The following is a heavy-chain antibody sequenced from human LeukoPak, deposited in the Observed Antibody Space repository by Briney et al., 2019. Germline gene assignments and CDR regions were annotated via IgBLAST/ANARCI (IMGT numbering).Heavy chain of an antibody. CDR2: IKPDGSDT. CDR1: GFTFSHYW. J-gene: IGHJ4*02. Sequence: GGSLRLSCAVSGFTFSHYWMSWVRQAPGKALEWVANIKPDGSDTYYMDSAEGRFTISRDNAMSSLYLQMNSLRAEDTAVYYCARVGYNNYDLDFWGQGTLVTVSS. CDR3: ARVGYNNYDLDF. V-gene: IGHV3-7*01. D-gene: IGHD3-3*01.